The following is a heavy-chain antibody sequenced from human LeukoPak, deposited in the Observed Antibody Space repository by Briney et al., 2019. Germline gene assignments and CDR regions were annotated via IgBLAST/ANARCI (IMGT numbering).Heavy chain of an antibody. J-gene: IGHJ5*02. CDR2: ISSSGSII. V-gene: IGHV3-11*04. D-gene: IGHD3-10*01. Sequence: PGGSLRLSCAASGFTFSDYYMSWIRQAPGKGLEWVSYISSSGSIIYYADSVKGRFTISRDNSKNTLYLQMNSLRAEDTAVYYCARRSGSYPHWFDPWGQGTLVTVSS. CDR1: GFTFSDYY. CDR3: ARRSGSYPHWFDP.